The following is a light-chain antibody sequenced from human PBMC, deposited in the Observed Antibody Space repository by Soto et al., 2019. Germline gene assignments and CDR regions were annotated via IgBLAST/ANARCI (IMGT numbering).Light chain of an antibody. CDR3: AAWDDSPNAGM. CDR2: SNN. J-gene: IGLJ3*02. CDR1: SSNIGINS. Sequence: QSVLTQPPSASETPGQRVTISCSGSSSNIGINSINWYQQLPGTAPKLLIYSNNQRPSGVPDRFFGSKSGTSASLAISGLQSEDEADYYCAAWDDSPNAGMFGGGTQLTVL. V-gene: IGLV1-44*01.